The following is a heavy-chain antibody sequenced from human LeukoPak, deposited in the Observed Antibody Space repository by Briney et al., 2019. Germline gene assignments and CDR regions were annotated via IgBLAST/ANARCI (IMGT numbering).Heavy chain of an antibody. Sequence: SETLSLTCNFSGGSISGYYWSWIRQPPGKGLEWIGYVHSSGSTKYNPSLKSRLIISVDMSKNQFSLKLRSVSVADTAVYYCARLAPGNYDILTGDPKVVFDYWGQGALVTVSS. CDR1: GGSISGYY. V-gene: IGHV4-59*01. D-gene: IGHD3-9*01. J-gene: IGHJ4*02. CDR2: VHSSGST. CDR3: ARLAPGNYDILTGDPKVVFDY.